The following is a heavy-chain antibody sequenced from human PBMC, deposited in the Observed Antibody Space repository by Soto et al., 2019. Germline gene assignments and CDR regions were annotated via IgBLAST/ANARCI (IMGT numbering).Heavy chain of an antibody. J-gene: IGHJ4*02. CDR3: ARQEGYYYGSGSFYPYYFDY. V-gene: IGHV4-39*01. Sequence: SETRSLTCTVSGVSISSSNSYWGWIRQPPGKGLGWIGTVYYTGSTYYNPSLKSRVTISVDTSKDQFSLKLSSVTAADTAVYYCARQEGYYYGSGSFYPYYFDYWGQGTLVTVS. CDR1: GVSISSSNSY. CDR2: VYYTGST. D-gene: IGHD3-10*01.